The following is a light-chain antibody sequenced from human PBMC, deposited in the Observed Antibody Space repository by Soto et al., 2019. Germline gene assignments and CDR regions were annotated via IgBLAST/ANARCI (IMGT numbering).Light chain of an antibody. Sequence: DIQMTQSPSTLSAPVGDRITITCRASQSISDSLAWYQQKPGKAPKLLIYEASSLKSGVPSRFSGSRSGTEYTLTISSLQPDDFETYYCQQYNGYWTFGQGTKVEIK. CDR1: QSISDS. J-gene: IGKJ1*01. CDR2: EAS. CDR3: QQYNGYWT. V-gene: IGKV1-5*03.